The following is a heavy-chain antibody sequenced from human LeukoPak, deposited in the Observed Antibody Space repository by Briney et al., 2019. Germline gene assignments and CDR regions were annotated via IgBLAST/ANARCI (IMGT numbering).Heavy chain of an antibody. CDR3: ARLRYSNIGYSSPIDY. V-gene: IGHV4-59*08. Sequence: SETLSLTCTVSSGSMNSHYRNWIRRPPGKGLEWIGYINYSGNTNYNPSLKSRVTISVDTSKNQFSLKLRSVTAADTAVYYCARLRYSNIGYSSPIDYWGQGILVTVSS. D-gene: IGHD5-18*01. CDR1: SGSMNSHY. CDR2: INYSGNT. J-gene: IGHJ4*02.